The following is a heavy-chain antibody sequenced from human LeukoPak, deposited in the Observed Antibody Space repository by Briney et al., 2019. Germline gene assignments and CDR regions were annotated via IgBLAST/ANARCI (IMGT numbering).Heavy chain of an antibody. CDR2: VNPHSGGT. D-gene: IGHD3-22*01. Sequence: ASVKVSCKASGYTFTDYYIHWVRQAPGHGLEWMGWVNPHSGGTNFAQGFRGKVTMTRDTSVTTAYLELNSLQSDDTAIYYCARDADPYYYDSSGYYNWFDPWGQGTLVTVSS. J-gene: IGHJ5*02. CDR3: ARDADPYYYDSSGYYNWFDP. CDR1: GYTFTDYY. V-gene: IGHV1-2*02.